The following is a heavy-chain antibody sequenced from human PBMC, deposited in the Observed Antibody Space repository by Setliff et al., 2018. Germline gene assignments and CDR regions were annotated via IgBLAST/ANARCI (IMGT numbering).Heavy chain of an antibody. CDR3: ARAISGWYSAHYYYMDV. J-gene: IGHJ6*03. Sequence: PSETLSLTCTVSGGSISSGNYFWGWIRQPPGKGLEWIVSVPKGGTPKYNGSLESRVTIFVDTSKNQFSLRLTSVTAADTAVYYCARAISGWYSAHYYYMDVWGKGTTVTVSS. CDR1: GGSISSGNYF. D-gene: IGHD6-19*01. V-gene: IGHV4-39*07. CDR2: VPKGGTP.